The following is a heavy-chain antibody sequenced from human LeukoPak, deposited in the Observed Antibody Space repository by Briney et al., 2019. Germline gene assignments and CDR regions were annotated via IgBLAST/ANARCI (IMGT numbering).Heavy chain of an antibody. CDR1: GFTFSSYE. Sequence: NPGGSLRLSCAASGFTFSSYEMNWVRQAPGKGLEWVGRIKSKTDGEKTDHAAPVKGRFTISRDDSKNTLYLQMNSLKTEDTAVYYCTSALIYGSGSYSIWGQGTLVTVSS. CDR3: TSALIYGSGSYSI. J-gene: IGHJ4*02. D-gene: IGHD3-10*01. CDR2: IKSKTDGEKT. V-gene: IGHV3-15*01.